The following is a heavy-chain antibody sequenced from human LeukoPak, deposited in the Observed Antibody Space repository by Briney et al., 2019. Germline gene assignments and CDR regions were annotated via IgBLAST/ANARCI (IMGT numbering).Heavy chain of an antibody. CDR1: GFTFSSYA. Sequence: GGSLRLSCAASGFTFSSYAMSWVRQAPGKGLEWVSGISGSGGSTYYADSVKGRFSISRDNSKNTLSLQMNSLRAEDTAVYYCAKDHPAGYSSGWYDAFDIWGQGTMVTVSS. V-gene: IGHV3-23*01. CDR3: AKDHPAGYSSGWYDAFDI. CDR2: ISGSGGST. J-gene: IGHJ3*02. D-gene: IGHD6-19*01.